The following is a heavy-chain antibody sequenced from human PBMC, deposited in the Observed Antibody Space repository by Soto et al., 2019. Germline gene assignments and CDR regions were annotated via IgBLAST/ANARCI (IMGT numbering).Heavy chain of an antibody. D-gene: IGHD3-10*01. Sequence: LSLTCAVYGGSFSGYYWSWIRQPPGKGLEWIGEINHSGSTNYNPSLKSRVTISVDTSKNQFSLKLSSVTAADTAVYYCARGNGSGSQYYYYYGMDVWGQGTTVTVSS. J-gene: IGHJ6*02. CDR2: INHSGST. CDR1: GGSFSGYY. V-gene: IGHV4-34*01. CDR3: ARGNGSGSQYYYYYGMDV.